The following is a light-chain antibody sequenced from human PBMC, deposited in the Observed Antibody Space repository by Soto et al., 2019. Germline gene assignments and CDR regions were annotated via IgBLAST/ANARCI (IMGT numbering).Light chain of an antibody. CDR2: GAS. J-gene: IGKJ5*01. CDR1: QSVSSN. Sequence: EIEMTQTAATLSVSRGARAPLSCRASQSVSSNLAWYQQKPGQAPRLLIYGASTRATGIPARFSGSGSGTEFTLTFSVLQSEDFAVYYCQQYNNGPPITYGQGTRLEIK. CDR3: QQYNNGPPIT. V-gene: IGKV3-15*01.